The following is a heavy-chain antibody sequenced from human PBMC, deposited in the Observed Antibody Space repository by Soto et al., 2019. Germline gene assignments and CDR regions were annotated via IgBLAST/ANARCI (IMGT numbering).Heavy chain of an antibody. CDR1: GFTFGDYA. Sequence: GGSLRLSCTASGFTFGDYAMSWFRQAPGKGLEWVGFIRSKAYGGTTEYAASVKGRFTISRDDSKSIAYLQMNSLKTEDTAVYYCTREYCSSTSCYAWDYFVDYWGQGTLVTVSS. J-gene: IGHJ4*02. D-gene: IGHD2-2*01. V-gene: IGHV3-49*03. CDR2: IRSKAYGGTT. CDR3: TREYCSSTSCYAWDYFVDY.